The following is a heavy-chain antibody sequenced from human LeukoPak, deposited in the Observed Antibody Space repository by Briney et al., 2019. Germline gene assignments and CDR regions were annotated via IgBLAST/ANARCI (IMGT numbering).Heavy chain of an antibody. V-gene: IGHV3-23*01. CDR3: AKVPLEMATRYYFDY. Sequence: GGSLRLSCAASGFTFGSYATSWVRQAPGKGLEWVSAISGSGGSTYYADSVKGRFTISRDNSKNTLYLQMNSLRAEDTAVYYCAKVPLEMATRYYFDYWGQGTLVTVSS. CDR1: GFTFGSYA. J-gene: IGHJ4*02. CDR2: ISGSGGST. D-gene: IGHD5-24*01.